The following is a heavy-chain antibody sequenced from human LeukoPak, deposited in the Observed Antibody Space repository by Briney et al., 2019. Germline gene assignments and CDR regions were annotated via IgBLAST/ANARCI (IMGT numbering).Heavy chain of an antibody. Sequence: GGSLRLSCAASGFIFSSYSMNWVRQAPGKGLEWVSAISGSGGSTYYADSVKGRFTISRDNSKNTLYLQMNSLRAEDTAVYYCAKVRRPAAYYYGMDVWGQGTTVTVSS. CDR3: AKVRRPAAYYYGMDV. J-gene: IGHJ6*02. CDR2: ISGSGGST. V-gene: IGHV3-23*01. D-gene: IGHD2-2*01. CDR1: GFIFSSYS.